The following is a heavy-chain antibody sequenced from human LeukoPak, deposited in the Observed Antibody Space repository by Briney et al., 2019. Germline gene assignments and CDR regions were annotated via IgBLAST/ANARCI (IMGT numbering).Heavy chain of an antibody. J-gene: IGHJ4*02. CDR2: IYTSGST. CDR3: ARGGGYGVY. V-gene: IGHV4-61*02. D-gene: IGHD3-16*01. CDR1: GGSISSGSYY. Sequence: PSETLSLTCTVSGGSISSGSYYWSWIRQPAGKGLEWIGRIYTSGSTNYNPSLKSRVTISVDTSKNQFSLKLSSVTAADTAVYYCARGGGYGVYWGQGTLVTVSS.